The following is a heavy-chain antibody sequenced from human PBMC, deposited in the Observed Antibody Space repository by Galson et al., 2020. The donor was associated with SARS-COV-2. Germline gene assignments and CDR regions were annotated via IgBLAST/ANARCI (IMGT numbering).Heavy chain of an antibody. CDR2: IAYSGST. J-gene: IGHJ6*03. Sequence: SETLSLTCTVSACTISTSSNYWGWNPQPPGKGLEWIATIAYSGSTYYNPSLKSRVMISVDKAKNQFSQKRSSVTAADTAVYYCARRKYYNDYVDVGGKGSTVTISS. CDR3: ARRKYYNDYVDV. CDR1: ACTISTSSNY. V-gene: IGHV4-39*01.